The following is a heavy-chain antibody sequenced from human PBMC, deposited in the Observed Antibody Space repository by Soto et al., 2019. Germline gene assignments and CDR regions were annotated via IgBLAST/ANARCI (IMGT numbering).Heavy chain of an antibody. V-gene: IGHV1-18*01. CDR2: ISAYNGNT. Sequence: QVQLVQSGAEVKKPGASVKVSCKASGYTFTSYGISWVRQAPGQGLEWMGWISAYNGNTNYAQKLQGRVTITAAKFTSTAYMELRSLRSDGTAVDYCASGISSSWGVWYSWGQGTLVTVSS. D-gene: IGHD6-13*01. J-gene: IGHJ5*02. CDR3: ASGISSSWGVWYS. CDR1: GYTFTSYG.